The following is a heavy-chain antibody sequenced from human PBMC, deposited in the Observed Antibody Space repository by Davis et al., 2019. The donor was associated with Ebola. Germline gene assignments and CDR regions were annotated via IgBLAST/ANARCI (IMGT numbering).Heavy chain of an antibody. CDR1: GGSISSYY. Sequence: SETLSLTCTVSGGSISSYYWSWIRQPPGKELEWIGNIYYSGSTNYNPSLKSRVTISVDTSKNQFSLKLSSVTAADTAVYYCASTKDHYYYYYMDVWGKGTTVTVSS. J-gene: IGHJ6*03. CDR2: IYYSGST. CDR3: ASTKDHYYYYYMDV. V-gene: IGHV4-59*13.